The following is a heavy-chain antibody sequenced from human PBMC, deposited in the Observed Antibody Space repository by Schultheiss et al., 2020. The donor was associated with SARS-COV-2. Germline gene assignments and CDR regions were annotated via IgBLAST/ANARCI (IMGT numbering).Heavy chain of an antibody. Sequence: GESLKISCAASGFTFSSYEMNWVRQAPGKGLEWVSYISSSGSTIYYADSVKGRFTISRDNAKNSLYLQMNSLRAEDTAVYYCARGGQWLLYYYYGMDVWGQGTTVTVSS. D-gene: IGHD6-19*01. CDR2: ISSSGSTI. V-gene: IGHV3-48*03. CDR1: GFTFSSYE. J-gene: IGHJ6*02. CDR3: ARGGQWLLYYYYGMDV.